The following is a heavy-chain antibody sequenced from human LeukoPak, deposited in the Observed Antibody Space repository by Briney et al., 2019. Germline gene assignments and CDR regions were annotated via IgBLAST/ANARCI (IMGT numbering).Heavy chain of an antibody. V-gene: IGHV3-53*01. J-gene: IGHJ4*02. D-gene: IGHD3-10*01. CDR3: ARDDYGSGSYLIY. CDR1: GFTVSSNY. CDR2: IYSGGST. Sequence: PGGTLRLSCAASGFTVSSNYMSWVRQAPGKGLEWVSVIYSGGSTYYADSVKGRFTISRDNSKNTLYLQMNSLRAEDTAVYYCARDDYGSGSYLIYWGQGTLVTVSS.